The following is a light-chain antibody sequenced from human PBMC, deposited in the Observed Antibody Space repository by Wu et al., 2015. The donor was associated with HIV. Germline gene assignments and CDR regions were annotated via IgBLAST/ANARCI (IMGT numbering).Light chain of an antibody. J-gene: IGKJ2*03. V-gene: IGKV3-20*01. CDR3: QQYGRSPYS. CDR2: GAS. Sequence: EIVLTQSPGTLSLSPGERATLSCRASQSVSSSYLAWYQQKPGQAPRLLIYGASSRATGIPDRFSGSGSGTDFTLTISRLEPEDFAVYYCQQYGRSPYSFGQGTKVEI. CDR1: QSVSSSY.